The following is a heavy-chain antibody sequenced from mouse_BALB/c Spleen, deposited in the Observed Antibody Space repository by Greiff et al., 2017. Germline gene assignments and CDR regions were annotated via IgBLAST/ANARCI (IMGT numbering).Heavy chain of an antibody. V-gene: IGHV5-6-5*01. Sequence: EVQRVESGGGLVKPGGSLKLSCAASGFTFSSYAMSWVRQTPEKRLEWVASISSGGSTYYPDSVKGRFTISRDNARNILYLQMSSLRSEDTAMYYCARGLPPFDYWGQGTTLTVSS. CDR2: ISSGGST. CDR1: GFTFSSYA. J-gene: IGHJ2*01. CDR3: ARGLPPFDY.